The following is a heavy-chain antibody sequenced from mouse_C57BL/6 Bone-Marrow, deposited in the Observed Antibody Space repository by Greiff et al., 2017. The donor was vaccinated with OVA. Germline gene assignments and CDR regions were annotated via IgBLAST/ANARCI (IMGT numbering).Heavy chain of an antibody. CDR2: IYPGSGST. CDR3: ARGYSNFSWFAY. CDR1: GYTFTSYW. Sequence: QVQLQQPGAELVKPGASVKVSCKASGYTFTSYWITWVKQRPGQGLEWIGDIYPGSGSTNYNEKFKSKATLTVDTSSSTAYMQLSSLTSEDSAVYYCARGYSNFSWFAYWGQGTLVTVSA. J-gene: IGHJ3*01. V-gene: IGHV1-55*01. D-gene: IGHD2-5*01.